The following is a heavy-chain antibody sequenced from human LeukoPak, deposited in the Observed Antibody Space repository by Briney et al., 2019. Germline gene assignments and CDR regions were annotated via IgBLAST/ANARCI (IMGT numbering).Heavy chain of an antibody. CDR3: ARVPRYCSSTSCYKKNAFDI. Sequence: SETLSLTCAVYGGSFSGYYWSWIRQPPGKGLEWIGEINHSGSTNYNPSLKSRVTISVDTSKNQFSLKLSSVTAADTAVYYCARVPRYCSSTSCYKKNAFDIWGQGTMVTVSS. V-gene: IGHV4-34*01. CDR1: GGSFSGYY. D-gene: IGHD2-2*02. CDR2: INHSGST. J-gene: IGHJ3*02.